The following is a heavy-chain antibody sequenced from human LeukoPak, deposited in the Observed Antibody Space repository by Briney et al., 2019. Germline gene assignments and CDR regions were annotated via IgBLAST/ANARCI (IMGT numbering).Heavy chain of an antibody. CDR3: ARALTAIGY. V-gene: IGHV4-34*01. J-gene: IGHJ4*02. CDR1: GGSFSGYY. CDR2: INHRGST. D-gene: IGHD2-21*02. Sequence: SETLSLTCAVYGGSFSGYYWSWIRQPPGKGLEWIGEINHRGSTNYNPSLKSRVTISVDASKNQFSRKLSSVTAADTAVYYCARALTAIGYWGQGTRVTVSS.